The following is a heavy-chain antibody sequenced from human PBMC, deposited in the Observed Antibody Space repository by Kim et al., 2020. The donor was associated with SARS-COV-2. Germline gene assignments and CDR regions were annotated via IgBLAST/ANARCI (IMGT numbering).Heavy chain of an antibody. V-gene: IGHV4-59*08. Sequence: SETLSLTCNVSGGSITNYYWSWIRQPPGKGLEWIGYISYTGSANYNPSLQSRVTISLDTSPAQFSLKLTSVTAADTAVYFCARKGNSRNYYFDYWGQGTL. D-gene: IGHD1-7*01. CDR2: ISYTGSA. J-gene: IGHJ4*02. CDR1: GGSITNYY. CDR3: ARKGNSRNYYFDY.